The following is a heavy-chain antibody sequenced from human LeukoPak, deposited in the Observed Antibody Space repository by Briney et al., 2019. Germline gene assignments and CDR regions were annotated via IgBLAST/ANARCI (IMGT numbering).Heavy chain of an antibody. CDR2: ISISGVTI. V-gene: IGHV3-48*03. CDR3: ARVGGADYYYYYMDV. D-gene: IGHD1-26*01. Sequence: GGSLRLSCAASGFTFSSYEMNWVRQAPGKGLEWVSYISISGVTIHYADSVKGRFTISRDNAKNSLYLQMNSLRAEDTAVYYCARVGGADYYYYYMDVWGKGTTVTISS. J-gene: IGHJ6*03. CDR1: GFTFSSYE.